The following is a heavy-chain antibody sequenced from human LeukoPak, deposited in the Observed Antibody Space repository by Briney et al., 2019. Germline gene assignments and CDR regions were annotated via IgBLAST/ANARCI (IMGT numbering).Heavy chain of an antibody. D-gene: IGHD3-22*01. CDR2: FDPEDGET. J-gene: IGHJ4*02. CDR1: GYTLTELS. Sequence: ASVKVSCKVSGYTLTELSMHWVRQAPGKGLEWMGGFDPEDGETIYAQKFQGRVTMTRDTSTSTVYMELSSLRSEDTAVYYCARPPTNDSSGQGLDYWGQGTLVTVSS. V-gene: IGHV1-24*01. CDR3: ARPPTNDSSGQGLDY.